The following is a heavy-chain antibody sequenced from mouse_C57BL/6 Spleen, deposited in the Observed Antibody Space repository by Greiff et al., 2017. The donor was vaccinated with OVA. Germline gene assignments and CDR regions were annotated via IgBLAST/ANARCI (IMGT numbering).Heavy chain of an antibody. CDR1: GYTFTSYW. CDR3: AVYGNLGDY. CDR2: IDPSDSYT. J-gene: IGHJ4*01. V-gene: IGHV1-50*01. D-gene: IGHD2-1*01. Sequence: QVQLKQPGAELVKPGASVKLSCKASGYTFTSYWMQWVKQRPGQGLEWIGEIDPSDSYTNYNQKFKGKATLTVDTSSSTAYMQLSSLTSEDSAVYYCAVYGNLGDYWGQGTSVTVSS.